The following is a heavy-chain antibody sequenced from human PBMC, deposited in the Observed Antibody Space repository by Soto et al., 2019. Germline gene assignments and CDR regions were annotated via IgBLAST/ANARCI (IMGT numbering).Heavy chain of an antibody. Sequence: EVRLVESGGGLEQPGGSLRLSCAASGFTYSDYSMNWVRQAPGKGLEWVSYISGSSDTIYYADSVRGRFTISRDNAKNSLYLQMNSLRDEDTAVYYCERPEKTTAYYYYAMDVWGQGTTVTVSS. V-gene: IGHV3-48*02. D-gene: IGHD4-17*01. CDR2: ISGSSDTI. J-gene: IGHJ6*02. CDR3: ERPEKTTAYYYYAMDV. CDR1: GFTYSDYS.